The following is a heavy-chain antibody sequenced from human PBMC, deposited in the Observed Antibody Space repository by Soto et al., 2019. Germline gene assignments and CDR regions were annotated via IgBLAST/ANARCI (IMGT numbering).Heavy chain of an antibody. CDR3: ARVERGTATTVVDAFEI. V-gene: IGHV4-34*01. J-gene: IGHJ3*02. D-gene: IGHD1-1*01. CDR1: GGSVNSGIYY. Sequence: QVQLQQWGAGLLKPSETLSLTCAVFGGSVNSGIYYWSWIRQPPGKGLEWIGEMSHSGGTRFNPARKRRVTISVYTSKNQFPLKMSSVTAADTALYYCARVERGTATTVVDAFEIWGPGTMVTVSS. CDR2: MSHSGGT.